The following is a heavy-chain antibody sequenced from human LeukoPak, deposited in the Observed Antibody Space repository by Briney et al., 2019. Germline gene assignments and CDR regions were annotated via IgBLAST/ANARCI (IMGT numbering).Heavy chain of an antibody. V-gene: IGHV4-39*01. D-gene: IGHD6-13*01. Sequence: SETLSLTCTVSGGSISSSSYYWGWIRQPPGKGLEWIGSIYYSGSTYYNPSLKSRVTISVDTSKNQFSLKLSSVTAADTAVYYCARGQQLVGYWGRGTLVTVSS. CDR1: GGSISSSSYY. CDR2: IYYSGST. J-gene: IGHJ4*02. CDR3: ARGQQLVGY.